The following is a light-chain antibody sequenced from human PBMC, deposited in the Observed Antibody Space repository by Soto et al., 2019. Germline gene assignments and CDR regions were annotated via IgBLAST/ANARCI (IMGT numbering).Light chain of an antibody. J-gene: IGKJ2*01. CDR3: QQYNKWPPYT. Sequence: EIVMTQSPATLSVSPGERATLSCRASQSVSSNLAWYQQKPGQAPRLLIYGASTRATGIPARFSGSGSGTEFTLTLSSLQSEDFAVYYCQQYNKWPPYTFGQGTKLEIQ. CDR1: QSVSSN. V-gene: IGKV3-15*01. CDR2: GAS.